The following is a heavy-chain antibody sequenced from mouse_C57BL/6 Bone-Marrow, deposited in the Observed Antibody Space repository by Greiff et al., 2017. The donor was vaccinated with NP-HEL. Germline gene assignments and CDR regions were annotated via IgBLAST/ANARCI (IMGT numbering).Heavy chain of an antibody. J-gene: IGHJ2*01. Sequence: QVQLQQSGPELVKPGASVKISCKASGYAFSSSWMNWVKQRPGKGLEWIGRIYPGDGDTNYNGKFKGKATLTADKSSSTAYMQLSSLTSEDSAVYFCAGLRRGGVDYWGQGTTLTVSS. CDR1: GYAFSSSW. CDR3: AGLRRGGVDY. CDR2: IYPGDGDT. V-gene: IGHV1-82*01. D-gene: IGHD2-4*01.